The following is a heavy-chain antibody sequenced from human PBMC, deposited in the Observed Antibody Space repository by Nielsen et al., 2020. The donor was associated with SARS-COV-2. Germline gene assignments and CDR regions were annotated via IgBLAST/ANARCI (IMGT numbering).Heavy chain of an antibody. J-gene: IGHJ4*02. CDR1: GFTFSSYG. CDR3: ARDPHVDPPIDY. V-gene: IGHV3-30*03. Sequence: GESLKISCAASGFTFSSYGMHWVRQAPGKGLEWVAVISYDGSNKYYADSVKGRFTISRDNSKNTLYLQMNSLRAEDTAVYYCARDPHVDPPIDYWGQGTLVTVSS. CDR2: ISYDGSNK. D-gene: IGHD2-21*01.